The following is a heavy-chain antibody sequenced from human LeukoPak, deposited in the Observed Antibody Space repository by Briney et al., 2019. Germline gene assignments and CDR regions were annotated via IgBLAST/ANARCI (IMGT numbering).Heavy chain of an antibody. Sequence: GGSLRLSCAASGFTFSNYVMGWVRQAPGKGLEWVASINHNGNVNYYVDSVKGRFTISRDNAKNSLYLQMSNLRAEDTAVYFCARGGSLDVWGQGATVTVSS. J-gene: IGHJ6*02. CDR1: GFTFSNYV. CDR3: ARGGSLDV. D-gene: IGHD2-15*01. V-gene: IGHV3-7*03. CDR2: INHNGNVN.